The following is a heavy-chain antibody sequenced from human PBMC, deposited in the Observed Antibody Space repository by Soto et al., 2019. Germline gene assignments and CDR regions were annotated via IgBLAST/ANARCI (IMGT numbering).Heavy chain of an antibody. Sequence: GASVKVSCKASGYTFTSFDINWVRQATGQGLEWMGWMNPNSGNTGYAQKFQGRVTMTRNTSISTAYMELSSLRSDDTAVYYCARGFDCSSTSCYADYYYYMDVWGKGTTVTVSS. CDR3: ARGFDCSSTSCYADYYYYMDV. J-gene: IGHJ6*03. V-gene: IGHV1-8*01. CDR1: GYTFTSFD. D-gene: IGHD2-2*01. CDR2: MNPNSGNT.